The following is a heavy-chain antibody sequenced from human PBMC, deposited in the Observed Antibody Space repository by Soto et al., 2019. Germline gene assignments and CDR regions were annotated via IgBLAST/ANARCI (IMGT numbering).Heavy chain of an antibody. V-gene: IGHV1-69*13. CDR1: GDTFNSYA. CDR2: IVPIFAIA. J-gene: IGHJ6*02. D-gene: IGHD2-2*02. Sequence: SVKVSCKASGDTFNSYAISWVRQAPGQGLEWMGGIVPIFAIANYAQKFQGRLTITADESTSTAYMELNSLRAEDTAVYYCAREDGGGYCSSTSCYTQGMDVWGQGTTVTVSS. CDR3: AREDGGGYCSSTSCYTQGMDV.